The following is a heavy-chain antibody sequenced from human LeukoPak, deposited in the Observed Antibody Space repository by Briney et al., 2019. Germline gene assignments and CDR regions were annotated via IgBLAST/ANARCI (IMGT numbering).Heavy chain of an antibody. CDR1: GGSFSGYY. Sequence: ASETLSLTCAVYGGSFSGYYWSWIRQPPGKGLEWIGEINHSGSTNYNPSLKSRVTISVDTSKNQFSLKLSSVTAADTAVYYCARVGATRPYYYYYYMDVWGKGTTVTVSS. D-gene: IGHD1-26*01. CDR2: INHSGST. J-gene: IGHJ6*03. CDR3: ARVGATRPYYYYYYMDV. V-gene: IGHV4-34*01.